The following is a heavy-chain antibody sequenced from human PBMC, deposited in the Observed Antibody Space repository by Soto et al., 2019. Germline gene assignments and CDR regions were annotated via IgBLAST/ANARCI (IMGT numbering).Heavy chain of an antibody. CDR3: ARKKGYSYGPHYFDY. V-gene: IGHV4-31*03. J-gene: IGHJ4*02. D-gene: IGHD5-18*01. CDR1: GGSVSSGGYY. CDR2: IYYSGNT. Sequence: QVQLQESGPGLVKPSQTLSLTCTVSGGSVSSGGYYWSWIRQHPGKGLEWIGYIYYSGNTFYNPSLKSRVTISVDTSKDQFSLKLSSVTAADTAVYYCARKKGYSYGPHYFDYWGQGTRVTVSS.